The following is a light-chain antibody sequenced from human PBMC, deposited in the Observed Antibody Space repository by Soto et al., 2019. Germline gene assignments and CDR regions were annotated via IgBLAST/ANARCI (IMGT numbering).Light chain of an antibody. V-gene: IGLV1-40*01. CDR2: GNN. J-gene: IGLJ2*01. CDR1: SSNIGAGYD. CDR3: QSYDSSLSGVV. Sequence: QSVLTQPPSVSGPPGQRVTISCTGSSSNIGAGYDVHWYQQLPGTAPKLLIYGNNNRPSGVPDRFSGSKSGTSASLAITGLQAEDEADYYCQSYDSSLSGVVFGGGTKVTVL.